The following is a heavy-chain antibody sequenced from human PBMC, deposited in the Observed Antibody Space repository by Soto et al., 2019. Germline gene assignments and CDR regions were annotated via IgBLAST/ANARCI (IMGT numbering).Heavy chain of an antibody. V-gene: IGHV3-21*01. J-gene: IGHJ4*02. CDR3: TVVNNDY. D-gene: IGHD2-15*01. CDR1: GFTFSDYT. Sequence: EVQLVESGGGLVKPGGSLRLSCAASGFTFSDYTVNWVRQAPGKGLEWVSSISSSSSYKYYADSVKGRFTIARDNAKKSLYLHMSSLRAEETAVYYCTVVNNDYWGQGTLVTVAS. CDR2: ISSSSSYK.